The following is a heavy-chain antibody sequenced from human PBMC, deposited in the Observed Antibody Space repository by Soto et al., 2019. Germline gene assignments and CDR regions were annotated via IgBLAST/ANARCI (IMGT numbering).Heavy chain of an antibody. J-gene: IGHJ6*02. V-gene: IGHV1-69*06. CDR2: IIPIFGTA. D-gene: IGHD2-2*01. CDR1: GYTFTSYD. Sequence: ASVKVSCKASGYTFTSYDINWVRQAPGQGLEWMGGIIPIFGTANYAQKFQGRVTITADKSTSTAYMELSSLRSEDTAVYYCAREMRGYCSSTSCLGGFYYYYGMDVWGQGSTVTVSS. CDR3: AREMRGYCSSTSCLGGFYYYYGMDV.